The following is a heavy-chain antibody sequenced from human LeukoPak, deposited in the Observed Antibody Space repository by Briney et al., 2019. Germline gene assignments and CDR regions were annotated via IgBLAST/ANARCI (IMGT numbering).Heavy chain of an antibody. CDR3: ARDNFGFDY. Sequence: PGGSLRLSCAASGFIFSSYGMHWVRQAPGKGLEWVAVLWSDGSNKYYAGSVKGRFTISRDNSKNTLYLQMNSLRAEDTAVFYCARDNFGFDYWGQGTLVTVSS. V-gene: IGHV3-33*01. D-gene: IGHD1-20*01. CDR1: GFIFSSYG. J-gene: IGHJ4*02. CDR2: LWSDGSNK.